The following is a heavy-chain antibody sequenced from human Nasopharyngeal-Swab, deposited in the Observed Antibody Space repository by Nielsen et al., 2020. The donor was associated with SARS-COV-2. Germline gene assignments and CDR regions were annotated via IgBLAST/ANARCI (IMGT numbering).Heavy chain of an antibody. CDR3: ARGEVEVTMIVVVITTGSYYFDY. CDR2: IYYSGST. J-gene: IGHJ4*02. V-gene: IGHV4-31*02. Sequence: RQAPGKGLEWLGYIYYSGSTYYNPSLKSRVTISVDTSKNQFSLKLSSVTAADAAVYYCARGEVEVTMIVVVITTGSYYFDYWGRGTLVTVSS. D-gene: IGHD3-22*01.